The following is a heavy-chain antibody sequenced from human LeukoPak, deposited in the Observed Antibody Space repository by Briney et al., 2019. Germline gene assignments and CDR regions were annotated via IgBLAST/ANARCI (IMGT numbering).Heavy chain of an antibody. CDR3: AMNYYGSGSYFRADY. D-gene: IGHD3-10*01. CDR2: ISAYNGNT. V-gene: IGHV1-18*01. CDR1: GYTFTSYG. J-gene: IGHJ4*02. Sequence: ASVKVSCKASGYTFTSYGISWVRQAPGQGLEWMGWISAYNGNTNYAQKLQGRVTMTTDTSTSTAYMELSSLRSEDTAVYYCAMNYYGSGSYFRADYWGQGTLVTVSS.